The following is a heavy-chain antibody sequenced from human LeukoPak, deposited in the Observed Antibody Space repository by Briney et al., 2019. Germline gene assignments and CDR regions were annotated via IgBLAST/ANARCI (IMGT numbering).Heavy chain of an antibody. Sequence: GGSLRLSCAASGFTFSNAWMSWVRQAPGKGLEWVSYISSSSSTIYYADSVKGRFTISRDNAKNTLYLQMNSLRVEDTAVYYCASREYWGQGTLVTVSS. CDR2: ISSSSSTI. CDR1: GFTFSNAW. CDR3: ASREY. J-gene: IGHJ4*02. V-gene: IGHV3-48*04. D-gene: IGHD1-26*01.